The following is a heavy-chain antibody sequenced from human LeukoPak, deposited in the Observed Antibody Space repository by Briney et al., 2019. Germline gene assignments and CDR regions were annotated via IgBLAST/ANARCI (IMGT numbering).Heavy chain of an antibody. Sequence: SETLSLTCNVSGGSISSECWSWIRQPPGKGLEWIAYIYYSGSTNYNPSLESRVTISLGTSKKQFSLQLTSVTAADTAVYYCARSVGSGSYYGMDVWGQGTTVTVSS. CDR3: ARSVGSGSYYGMDV. J-gene: IGHJ6*02. D-gene: IGHD3-10*01. CDR1: GGSISSEC. V-gene: IGHV4-59*01. CDR2: IYYSGST.